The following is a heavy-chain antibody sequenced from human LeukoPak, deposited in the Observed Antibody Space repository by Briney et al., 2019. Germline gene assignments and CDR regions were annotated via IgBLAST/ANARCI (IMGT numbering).Heavy chain of an antibody. V-gene: IGHV3-7*01. J-gene: IGHJ4*02. CDR3: ASGKWSGYLNYFDY. CDR1: GFTFSSYW. Sequence: GGSLRLSCAASGFTFSSYWMSWVRQAPGKGLEWVANIKQDGSEKYYVDSVKGRFTISRDNAKNSLYLQMNSLRAEDTAVYYCASGKWSGYLNYFDYWGQGTLVTVSS. CDR2: IKQDGSEK. D-gene: IGHD3-3*01.